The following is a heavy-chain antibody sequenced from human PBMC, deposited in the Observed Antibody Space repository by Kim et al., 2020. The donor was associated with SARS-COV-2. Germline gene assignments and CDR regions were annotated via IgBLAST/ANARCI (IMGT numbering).Heavy chain of an antibody. CDR2: IIPIFGTA. V-gene: IGHV1-69*13. D-gene: IGHD2-2*01. J-gene: IGHJ4*02. CDR1: GGTFSSYA. Sequence: SVKVSCKASGGTFSSYAISWVRQAPGQGLEWMGGIIPIFGTANYAQKFQGRVTITADESTSTAYMELSSLRSEDTAVYYCAREGVGDLCSSTSCYGSFDYWGQGTLVTVSS. CDR3: AREGVGDLCSSTSCYGSFDY.